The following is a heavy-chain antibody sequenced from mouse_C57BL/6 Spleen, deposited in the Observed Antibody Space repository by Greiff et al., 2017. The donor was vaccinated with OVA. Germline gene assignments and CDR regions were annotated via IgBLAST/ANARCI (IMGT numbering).Heavy chain of an antibody. J-gene: IGHJ2*01. CDR2: IYPGDGDT. V-gene: IGHV1-80*01. CDR1: GYAFSSYW. D-gene: IGHD1-1*01. CDR3: ARGYYGSSYCFDY. Sequence: VKLMESGAELVKPGASVKISCKASGYAFSSYWMNWVKQRPGKGLEWIGQIYPGDGDTTYNGKFKGKATLTADKSSSTAYMQLSSLTSEDSAVYFCARGYYGSSYCFDYWGQGTTLTVSS.